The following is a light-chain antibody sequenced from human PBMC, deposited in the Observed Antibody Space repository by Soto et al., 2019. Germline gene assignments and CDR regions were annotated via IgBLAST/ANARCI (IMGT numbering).Light chain of an antibody. CDR2: SNN. CDR3: AAWDDRLNGPV. Sequence: QTVVTQPPSASGTPGQRVTISCSGSSSNIGSNTVNWYQQLPGTAPKLLIYSNNQWPSGVPDRFSGSKSGTSASLAISGLQSEDEADYYCAAWDDRLNGPVFGGGTKVTVL. J-gene: IGLJ3*02. CDR1: SSNIGSNT. V-gene: IGLV1-44*01.